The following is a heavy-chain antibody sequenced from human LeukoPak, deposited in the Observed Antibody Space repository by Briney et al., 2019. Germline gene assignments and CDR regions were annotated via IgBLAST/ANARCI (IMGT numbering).Heavy chain of an antibody. CDR3: ARGRYGPRLGN. CDR1: GAPFSDSY. Sequence: SEALSLTCAVYGAPFSDSYWSWIRQSPEKGLEWIGEINNSGSTSYNPSLNSRVIMSVDRSKNQFSLRLTSVTAADTAVYYCARGRYGPRLGNWGQGTLVTVSS. CDR2: INNSGST. J-gene: IGHJ4*02. V-gene: IGHV4-34*01. D-gene: IGHD3-16*01.